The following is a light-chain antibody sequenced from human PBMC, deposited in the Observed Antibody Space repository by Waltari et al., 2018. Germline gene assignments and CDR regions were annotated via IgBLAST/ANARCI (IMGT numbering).Light chain of an antibody. CDR1: QSVSYY. Sequence: EVVLPQSPATLSFSPGERAPLSGRASQSVSYYLAWYQQKPGQAPRLLIYDASNRATGIPARFSGSGSGTDFTLTISSLEPEDFAVYYCQQRTNWTLTFGGGTKVEI. CDR3: QQRTNWTLT. V-gene: IGKV3-11*01. CDR2: DAS. J-gene: IGKJ4*01.